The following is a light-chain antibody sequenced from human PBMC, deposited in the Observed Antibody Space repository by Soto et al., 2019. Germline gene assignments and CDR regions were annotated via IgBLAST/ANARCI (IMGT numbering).Light chain of an antibody. CDR3: CSYAGSSTFYV. CDR1: SSDVGSYNL. V-gene: IGLV2-23*02. CDR2: EVS. J-gene: IGLJ1*01. Sequence: QCALTRPASVSGAAGQAITISCTGTSSDVGSYNLVSWYQQHPGKAPKLMIYEVSKRPSGVSNRFSGSKSGNTASLTISGLQAEDEADYYCCSYAGSSTFYVFGTGTKVTVL.